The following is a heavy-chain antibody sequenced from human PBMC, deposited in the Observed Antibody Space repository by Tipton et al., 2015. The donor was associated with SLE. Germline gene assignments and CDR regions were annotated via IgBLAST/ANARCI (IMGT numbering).Heavy chain of an antibody. Sequence: GSLRLSCAASGFTFSSYAMSWVRQAPGKGLEWVSAISGSGGSTYYADSVKGRFTISRDNSKNTLYLQMNSLRAEDTAVYYCAKGLHIWELPDWYFDLWGRGTLVTVSS. D-gene: IGHD1-26*01. J-gene: IGHJ2*01. V-gene: IGHV3-23*01. CDR1: GFTFSSYA. CDR2: ISGSGGST. CDR3: AKGLHIWELPDWYFDL.